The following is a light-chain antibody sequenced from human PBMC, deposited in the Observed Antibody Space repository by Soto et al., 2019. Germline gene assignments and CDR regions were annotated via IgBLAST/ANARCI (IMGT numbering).Light chain of an antibody. J-gene: IGKJ1*01. CDR2: VAS. V-gene: IGKV3-15*01. CDR3: QQYNNWPPWT. CDR1: LSVSSN. Sequence: EIVMTQSPATLSVSPGERATLSCRASLSVSSNLAWYQQKPGQAPRLLIYVASTRATAIPARFSGSGSGTESTLTISSLQSEDFAVYYCQQYNNWPPWTFGQGTKVEIK.